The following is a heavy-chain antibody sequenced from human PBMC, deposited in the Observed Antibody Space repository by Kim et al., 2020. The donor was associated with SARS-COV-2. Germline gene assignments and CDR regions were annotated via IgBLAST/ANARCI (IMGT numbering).Heavy chain of an antibody. Sequence: GESLKISCKGSGYSFTSYWIGWVRQMPGKGLEWMGIIYPGDSDTRYSPSFQGQVTISADKSISTAYLQWSSLKASDTAMYYCARRHMITFGEVIGDAFDIWGQGTMVTVSS. D-gene: IGHD3-16*02. CDR1: GYSFTSYW. J-gene: IGHJ3*02. CDR3: ARRHMITFGEVIGDAFDI. V-gene: IGHV5-51*01. CDR2: IYPGDSDT.